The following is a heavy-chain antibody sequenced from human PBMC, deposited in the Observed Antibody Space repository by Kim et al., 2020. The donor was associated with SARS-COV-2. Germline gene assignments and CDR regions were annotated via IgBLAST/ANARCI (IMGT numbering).Heavy chain of an antibody. D-gene: IGHD6-13*01. CDR1: GGSFSGYY. V-gene: IGHV4-34*01. J-gene: IGHJ3*02. CDR3: ARGTRGSSWIFAFDI. Sequence: SETLSLTCAVYGGSFSGYYWSWIRQPPGKGLEWIGEINHSGSTNYNPSLKSRVTISVDTSKNQFSLKLSSVTAADTAVYYCARGTRGSSWIFAFDIWGQGTMVTVSS. CDR2: INHSGST.